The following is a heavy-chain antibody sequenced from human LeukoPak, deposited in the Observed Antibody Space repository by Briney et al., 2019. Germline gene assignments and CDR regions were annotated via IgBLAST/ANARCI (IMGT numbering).Heavy chain of an antibody. D-gene: IGHD3-3*01. CDR3: ASGQFWSGYYYDY. J-gene: IGHJ4*02. V-gene: IGHV3-74*01. Sequence: GGSLRLSCAASGFTFSNFWMHWVRQAPGKGLVWVSRIDSDGSSTSYADSVKGRFTISRNNAENTLYLQMNSLRAEDTAVYFCASGQFWSGYYYDYWGQGTLVTVSS. CDR2: IDSDGSST. CDR1: GFTFSNFW.